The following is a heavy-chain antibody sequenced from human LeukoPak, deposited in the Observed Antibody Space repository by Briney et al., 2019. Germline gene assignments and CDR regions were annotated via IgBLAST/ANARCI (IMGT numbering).Heavy chain of an antibody. D-gene: IGHD6-19*01. CDR1: DGSISSGGYY. CDR3: AQQPQWLDNAFDI. CDR2: IYYSGST. Sequence: SQTLSLTCTVSDGSISSGGYYWSWIRQHPGKGLEWIGYIYYSGSTYYNPSLKSRVTISVDTSKNQFSLKLSSVTAADTAVYYCAQQPQWLDNAFDIWGQGTMVTVSS. J-gene: IGHJ3*02. V-gene: IGHV4-31*03.